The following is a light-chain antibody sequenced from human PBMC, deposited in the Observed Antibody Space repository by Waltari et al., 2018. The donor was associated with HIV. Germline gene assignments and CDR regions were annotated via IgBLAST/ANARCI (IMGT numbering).Light chain of an antibody. Sequence: QSALTQPASVSGSPGQSVTISCAGSNSDVGSYDLVSWYQHHPGKAPNRLIYEVTKRPSGVSNRFSCSKSGNTASLTISGLQAEDEADYYCCSYAGSHTFVVFGGGTKLTVL. J-gene: IGLJ2*01. CDR2: EVT. CDR1: NSDVGSYDL. CDR3: CSYAGSHTFVV. V-gene: IGLV2-23*02.